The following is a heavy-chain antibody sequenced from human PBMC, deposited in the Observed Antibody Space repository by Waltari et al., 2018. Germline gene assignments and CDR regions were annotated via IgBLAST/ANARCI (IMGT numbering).Heavy chain of an antibody. Sequence: QVQLQESGPGLVKPSETLSLTCTVPGGSVSRGSYYCSWIRQPPGKGLEWIGYIYYSGSTNYNPSLKSRVTISGDTSKNQFSLKLSSVTAADTAVYYCARYTHWYFDLWGRGTLVTVSS. CDR2: IYYSGST. CDR1: GGSVSRGSYY. D-gene: IGHD2-2*02. V-gene: IGHV4-61*01. J-gene: IGHJ2*01. CDR3: ARYTHWYFDL.